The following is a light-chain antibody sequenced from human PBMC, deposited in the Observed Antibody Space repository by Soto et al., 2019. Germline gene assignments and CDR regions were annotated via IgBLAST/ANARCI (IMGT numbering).Light chain of an antibody. Sequence: DIQMTQSPSSLSASVGDRVTITCRASQSISSYLIWYQQKPVKAPKLLIYAASSLQSGVPSMFSGSGSWTDFTLTISSLQPEDFATYYCQQSYSTLGTFGGGTKVEIK. CDR1: QSISSY. V-gene: IGKV1-39*01. J-gene: IGKJ4*01. CDR2: AAS. CDR3: QQSYSTLGT.